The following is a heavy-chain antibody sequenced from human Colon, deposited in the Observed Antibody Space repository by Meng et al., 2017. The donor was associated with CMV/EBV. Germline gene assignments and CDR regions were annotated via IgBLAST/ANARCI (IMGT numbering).Heavy chain of an antibody. Sequence: QVPLQGAGPRLWRPWGNLSLTCAGSSCAMGSNCWGWIRQPPGKGLEWIGYVCYNGITDSNPSLKSLVTISGETSKNQFSLQVSSVTAADTAMYYCALRGLAAGTFQHWGQGALVTVSS. CDR2: VCYNGIT. CDR3: ALRGLAAGTFQH. CDR1: SCAMGSNC. D-gene: IGHD6-13*01. J-gene: IGHJ1*01. V-gene: IGHV4-59*01.